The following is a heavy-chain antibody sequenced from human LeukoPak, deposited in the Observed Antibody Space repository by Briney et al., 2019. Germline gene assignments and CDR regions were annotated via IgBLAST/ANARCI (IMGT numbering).Heavy chain of an antibody. Sequence: SQTLSLTCTVSGGSISSGGYYWSWIRQHPGTGLEWIGYIYYSGSTYYNPSLKSRVTISVDTSKNQFPLKLSSVTAADTAVYYCAGSSGPPFDYWGQGTLVTVSS. J-gene: IGHJ4*02. V-gene: IGHV4-31*03. CDR1: GGSISSGGYY. CDR2: IYYSGST. CDR3: AGSSGPPFDY. D-gene: IGHD3-22*01.